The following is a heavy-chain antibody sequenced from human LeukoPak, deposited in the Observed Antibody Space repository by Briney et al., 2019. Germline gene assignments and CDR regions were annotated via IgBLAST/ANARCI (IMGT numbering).Heavy chain of an antibody. D-gene: IGHD3-22*01. Sequence: ASVKVSCKASGYTFTSYGIGWVRQAPGQGLEWMGWISTYNGNTNTAQNLQGRVTMTTDTSTTTAYMELRSLTSDDTAVYYCARAGDSSGYSDYWGQGTLVTVSS. CDR1: GYTFTSYG. J-gene: IGHJ4*02. CDR2: ISTYNGNT. CDR3: ARAGDSSGYSDY. V-gene: IGHV1-18*01.